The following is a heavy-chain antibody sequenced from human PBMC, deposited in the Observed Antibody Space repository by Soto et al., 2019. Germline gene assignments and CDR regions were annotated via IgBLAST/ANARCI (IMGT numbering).Heavy chain of an antibody. CDR3: ASFVGYCSGGSCSSPFDY. CDR1: GFTFSSYW. J-gene: IGHJ4*02. CDR2: IKQDGSEK. D-gene: IGHD2-15*01. V-gene: IGHV3-7*01. Sequence: PGGSLRLSCAASGFTFSSYWMSWVRQAPGKGLERVANIKQDGSEKYYVDSVKGRFTISRDNAKNSLYLQMNSLRAEDTAVYYCASFVGYCSGGSCSSPFDYWGQGTLVTVSS.